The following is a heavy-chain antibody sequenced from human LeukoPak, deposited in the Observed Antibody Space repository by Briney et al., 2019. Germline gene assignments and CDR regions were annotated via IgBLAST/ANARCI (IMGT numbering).Heavy chain of an antibody. CDR1: GFTFSRFW. CDR3: ATAPAAADSS. D-gene: IGHD6-13*01. V-gene: IGHV3-7*01. CDR2: INPDGSKK. Sequence: GGPLRLSCVASGFTFSRFWMTWVRQAPGEGLEWVANINPDGSKKTYVDSVKGRFTISRDNAKNSLYLQMSSLRAEDTAVYYCATAPAAADSSWGQGTPVTVSS. J-gene: IGHJ5*02.